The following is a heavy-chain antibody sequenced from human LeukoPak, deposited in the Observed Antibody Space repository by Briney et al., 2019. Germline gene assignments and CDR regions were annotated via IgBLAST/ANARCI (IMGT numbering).Heavy chain of an antibody. CDR3: ARASYDSSGSNAFDI. J-gene: IGHJ3*02. CDR1: GGSISSYY. D-gene: IGHD3-22*01. Sequence: SETLPLTCTVSGGSISSYYWSWIRQPAVKGLEWIGRIYTSGGTNYNPSLKSRVTISVDKSKNQFSLKMSSVTAADTAVYYCARASYDSSGSNAFDIWGQGTMVTVSS. V-gene: IGHV4-4*07. CDR2: IYTSGGT.